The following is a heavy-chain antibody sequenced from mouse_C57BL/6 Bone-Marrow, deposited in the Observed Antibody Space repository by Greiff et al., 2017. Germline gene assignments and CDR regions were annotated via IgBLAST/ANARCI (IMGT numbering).Heavy chain of an antibody. J-gene: IGHJ4*01. D-gene: IGHD2-3*01. CDR3: ARGWLLPAMDY. CDR2: LDPSDSYT. CDR1: GYTFTSYW. Sequence: QVQLQQPGAELVMPGASVKLSCKASGYTFTSYWMHWVKQRPGQGLEWIGELDPSDSYTNYNQKFKGKSTLTVDKSSSTAYMQLSSLTSEDSAVYYCARGWLLPAMDYWGQGTSVTVSS. V-gene: IGHV1-69*01.